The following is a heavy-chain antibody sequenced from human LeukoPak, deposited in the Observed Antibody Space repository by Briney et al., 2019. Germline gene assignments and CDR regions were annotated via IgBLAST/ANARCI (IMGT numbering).Heavy chain of an antibody. Sequence: SVKVSCKASGGTFSSYAISWVRQAPGQGLEWMGGIIPIFGTANYAQRFQGRVTITADESTSTAYMELSSLRSEDTAVYYCARDRCSGGSCYSGLAYWGQGTLVTVSS. CDR3: ARDRCSGGSCYSGLAY. CDR1: GGTFSSYA. V-gene: IGHV1-69*13. J-gene: IGHJ4*02. CDR2: IIPIFGTA. D-gene: IGHD2-15*01.